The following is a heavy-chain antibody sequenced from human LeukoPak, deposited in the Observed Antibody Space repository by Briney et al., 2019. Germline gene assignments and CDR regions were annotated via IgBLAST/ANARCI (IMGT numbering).Heavy chain of an antibody. D-gene: IGHD6-25*01. CDR1: GVTLGGNE. J-gene: IGHJ4*02. V-gene: IGHV3-11*01. CDR3: VRQAAILGIH. CDR2: ISGNGGDI. Sequence: GGSLRLSCAVSGVTLGGNEMRWVRQAPGKGPEWISYISGNGGDIAYADSVKGRCTISRDNAKNLLPLQMNSLRVEDTAVFHFVRQAAILGIHWAKGTLIAVSS.